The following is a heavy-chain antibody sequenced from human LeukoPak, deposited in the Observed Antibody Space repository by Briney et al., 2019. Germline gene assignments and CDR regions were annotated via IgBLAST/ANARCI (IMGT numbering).Heavy chain of an antibody. V-gene: IGHV3-74*01. CDR2: INTDGSST. CDR3: ARDQDGSSAVDY. CDR1: GFTVSSNY. Sequence: GGSLRLSCAASGFTVSSNYMSWVRQAPGKGLVWVSRINTDGSSTSYADSVKGRFTISRDNAKNTLYLQMNSLRAEDTTVYYCARDQDGSSAVDYWGQGTLVTVSS. J-gene: IGHJ4*02. D-gene: IGHD6-6*01.